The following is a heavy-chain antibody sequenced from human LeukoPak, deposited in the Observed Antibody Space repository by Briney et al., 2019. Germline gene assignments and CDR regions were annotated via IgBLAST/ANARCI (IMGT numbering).Heavy chain of an antibody. V-gene: IGHV3-53*01. D-gene: IGHD6-13*01. CDR2: ISGGSTT. Sequence: GGSLRLSCAASGLTVSTNYMSWVRQAPGKGLEWVSVISGGSTTYYADSVKGRFTISRDNSKNTLYLQMTSLRPDDTAEYYCARDSKGSSWTHFDYWGQGTLVTVSS. J-gene: IGHJ4*02. CDR3: ARDSKGSSWTHFDY. CDR1: GLTVSTNY.